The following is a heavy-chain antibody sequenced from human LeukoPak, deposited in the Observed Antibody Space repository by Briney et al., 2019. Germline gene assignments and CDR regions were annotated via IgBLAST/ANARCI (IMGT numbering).Heavy chain of an antibody. CDR1: GGSFSGYY. D-gene: IGHD2-15*01. J-gene: IGHJ4*02. CDR3: AREDDLFDY. V-gene: IGHV4-34*01. Sequence: PSETLSLTCAVYGGSFSGYYWSWIRQPPGKGLEWIGEINHSGSANYNPSLRSRVTVSVDTSKNQFSLKLSSVTAADTAVYYCAREDDLFDYWGQGTLVTVSS. CDR2: INHSGSA.